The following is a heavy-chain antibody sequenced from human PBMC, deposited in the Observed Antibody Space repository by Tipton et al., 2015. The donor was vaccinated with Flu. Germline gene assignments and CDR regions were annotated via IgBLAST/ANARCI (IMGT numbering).Heavy chain of an antibody. CDR2: IYTTGNT. Sequence: TLSLTCTVSGGSISSGSFYWSWIRQPAGKGLEWIGRIYTTGNTHYNPSLKSRVTISLDTSKNQFSLRLSPVTAADTAVYYCASSGFGKGDFWGQGTLVTVSS. V-gene: IGHV4-61*02. D-gene: IGHD3-10*01. CDR3: ASSGFGKGDF. J-gene: IGHJ4*02. CDR1: GGSISSGSFY.